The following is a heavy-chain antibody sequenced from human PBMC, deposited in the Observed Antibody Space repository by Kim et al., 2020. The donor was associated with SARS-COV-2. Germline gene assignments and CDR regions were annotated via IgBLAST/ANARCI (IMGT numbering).Heavy chain of an antibody. J-gene: IGHJ3*02. V-gene: IGHV1-18*01. Sequence: ASVKVSCKASGYTFTSYGISWVRQAPGQGLEWMGWISAYNGNTNYAQKLQGRVTMTTDTSTSTAYMELRSLRSDDTAVYYCARDMYYDILTGFLGAAFDIWGQGTMVTVSS. CDR3: ARDMYYDILTGFLGAAFDI. D-gene: IGHD3-9*01. CDR2: ISAYNGNT. CDR1: GYTFTSYG.